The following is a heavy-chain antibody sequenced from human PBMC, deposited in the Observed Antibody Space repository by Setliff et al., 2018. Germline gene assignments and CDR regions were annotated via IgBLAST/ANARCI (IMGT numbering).Heavy chain of an antibody. V-gene: IGHV3-23*01. J-gene: IGHJ6*03. CDR1: GFTFSSYD. CDR3: AKYSSSWGGYYYYYYHMDV. D-gene: IGHD6-13*01. Sequence: GGSLTLSCAASGFTFSSYDMSWVRQAPGKGLEWVSAISGSGGSTYYADSVKGRFTISRDNSKNTLYLQMNSLRADDTAVYYCAKYSSSWGGYYYYYYHMDVWGKGTTVTVSS. CDR2: ISGSGGST.